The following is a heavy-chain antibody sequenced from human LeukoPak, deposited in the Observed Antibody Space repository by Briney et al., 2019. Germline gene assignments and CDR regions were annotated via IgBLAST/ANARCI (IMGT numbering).Heavy chain of an antibody. J-gene: IGHJ4*02. D-gene: IGHD3-10*01. Sequence: GESLKISCKGSGYSFTSYWIGWVRQMPGKGLEWMGIIYPGDSDTRYSPSFQGQVTISADKSISTAYMELSSLRSEDTAVYYCARNPPNPTSHVMVRGAMPYYFDYWGQGTLVTVSS. CDR3: ARNPPNPTSHVMVRGAMPYYFDY. V-gene: IGHV5-51*01. CDR2: IYPGDSDT. CDR1: GYSFTSYW.